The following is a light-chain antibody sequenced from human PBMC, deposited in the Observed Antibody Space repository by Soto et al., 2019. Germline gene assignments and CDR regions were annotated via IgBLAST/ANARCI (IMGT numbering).Light chain of an antibody. CDR1: SSNIGSNH. Sequence: QPVLTQPPSASGTPGQRVTISCSGSSSNIGSNHVYWYQQFPGTAPKLLIDRNNQRPSGVPDRFSGSKSGTSASLAISGLRSEDEADYYCAAWDDSLSGRWVFGGGTKLTVL. V-gene: IGLV1-47*01. CDR3: AAWDDSLSGRWV. CDR2: RNN. J-gene: IGLJ3*02.